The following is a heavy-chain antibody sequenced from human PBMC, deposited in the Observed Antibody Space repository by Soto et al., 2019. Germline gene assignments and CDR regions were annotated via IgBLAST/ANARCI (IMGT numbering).Heavy chain of an antibody. CDR2: INAGNSNT. D-gene: IGHD3-3*02. CDR3: ARGRPPIYF. Sequence: ASVKVSCKASGYTFTSYAMHWVRQAPGQRLEWMGWINAGNSNTKYSQKFQGRVSITRDTSASTAYMELSSLRSEDTAVYYCARGRPPIYFWRQGSLVTVSS. J-gene: IGHJ4*02. V-gene: IGHV1-3*01. CDR1: GYTFTSYA.